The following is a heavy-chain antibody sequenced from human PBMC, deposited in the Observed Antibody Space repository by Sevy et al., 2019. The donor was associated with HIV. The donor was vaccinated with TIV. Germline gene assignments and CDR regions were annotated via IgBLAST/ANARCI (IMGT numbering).Heavy chain of an antibody. CDR1: GFTFPIYS. CDR2: ISYDGNYK. Sequence: GLSLRLSCVASGFTFPIYSVLWVRQAPGKGLEWLTLISYDGNYKYYADSVKGRFTISRDNSNNILYLQMSSLRVEDTALYFCARVAVEYCTNDCYHRFDHWGLGTLVTVSS. D-gene: IGHD2-8*01. CDR3: ARVAVEYCTNDCYHRFDH. J-gene: IGHJ4*02. V-gene: IGHV3-30*04.